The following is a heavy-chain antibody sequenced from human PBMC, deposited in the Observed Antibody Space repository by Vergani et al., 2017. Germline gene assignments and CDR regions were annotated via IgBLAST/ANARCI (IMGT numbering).Heavy chain of an antibody. J-gene: IGHJ4*02. CDR2: IYYSGST. D-gene: IGHD3-3*01. V-gene: IGHV4-39*07. CDR3: ARVGITIFGVAMNYFDY. Sequence: QLQLQESGPGLVKPSETLSLTCTVSGGSLSSSSYYWGWIRQPPGKGLEWIGSIYYSGSTYYNPSLKSRVTISVDTSKNQFSLKLSSVTAADTAVYYCARVGITIFGVAMNYFDYWGQGTLVTVSS. CDR1: GGSLSSSSYY.